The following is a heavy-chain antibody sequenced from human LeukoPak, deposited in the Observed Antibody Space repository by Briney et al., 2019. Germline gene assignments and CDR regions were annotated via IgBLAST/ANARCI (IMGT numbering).Heavy chain of an antibody. J-gene: IGHJ5*02. CDR3: AREDYDFWSGSGGWFDP. CDR1: GGSISSGGYY. CDR2: IYYSGST. Sequence: SQTLSLTCTVSGGSISSGGYYWSWIRQHPGKGLEWIGYIYYSGSTNYNPSLKSRVTISVDTSKNQFSLKLSSVTAADTAVYYCAREDYDFWSGSGGWFDPWGQGTLVTVSS. D-gene: IGHD3-3*01. V-gene: IGHV4-31*03.